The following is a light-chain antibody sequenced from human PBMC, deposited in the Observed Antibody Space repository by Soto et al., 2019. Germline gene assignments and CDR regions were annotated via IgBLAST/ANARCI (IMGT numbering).Light chain of an antibody. CDR1: QDITNC. CDR3: QHYDHLPIT. CDR2: DAS. Sequence: IHMTQSGSSLSASVGHRVTIICQASQDITNCLNWYQQKPGKAPRLVLYDASSLETGVPSRFSGSGSGTDFNFTISSLQPEDIATYYCQHYDHLPITFGQGTRLEIK. V-gene: IGKV1-33*01. J-gene: IGKJ5*01.